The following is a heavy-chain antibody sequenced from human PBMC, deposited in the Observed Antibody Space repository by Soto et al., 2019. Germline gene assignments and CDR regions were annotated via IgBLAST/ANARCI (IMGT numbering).Heavy chain of an antibody. CDR2: IIPIFGTA. Sequence: QVQLVQSGAEVKKPGSSVKVSCKASGGTFSSYAISWVRQAPGQGLEWLGGIIPIFGTANYAQRFQGRVTLTADESTSTAYMELSSLRSEYTAVYYCARGWFGEFAHDYWGQGTLVTVSS. CDR1: GGTFSSYA. V-gene: IGHV1-69*01. CDR3: ARGWFGEFAHDY. J-gene: IGHJ4*02. D-gene: IGHD3-10*01.